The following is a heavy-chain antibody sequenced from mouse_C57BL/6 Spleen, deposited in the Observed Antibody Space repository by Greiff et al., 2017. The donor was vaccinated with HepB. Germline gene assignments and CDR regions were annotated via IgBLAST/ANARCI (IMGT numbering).Heavy chain of an antibody. J-gene: IGHJ1*03. V-gene: IGHV1-82*01. Sequence: VQLQQSGPELVKPGASVKISCKASGYAFSSSWMNWVKQRPGKGLEWIGRIYPGDGDTNYNGKFKGKATLTADKSSSTAYMQLSSLTSEDSAVYFCAREGYYYGSSYYLYWYFDVWGTGTTVTVSS. CDR3: AREGYYYGSSYYLYWYFDV. CDR1: GYAFSSSW. CDR2: IYPGDGDT. D-gene: IGHD1-1*01.